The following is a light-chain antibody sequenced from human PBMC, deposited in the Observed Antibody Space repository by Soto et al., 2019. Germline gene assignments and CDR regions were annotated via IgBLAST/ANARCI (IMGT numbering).Light chain of an antibody. V-gene: IGLV3-1*01. Sequence: SYELTQPPSVSVSPGQTASITCSGDKLGDKYAYWYQQKPGQSPVLVIYQDSKRPSGIPERFSGSNSGNTATLTISGTQAMDEADYYCQAWDSSTYYVFGTGTQLTVL. CDR1: KLGDKY. J-gene: IGLJ1*01. CDR3: QAWDSSTYYV. CDR2: QDS.